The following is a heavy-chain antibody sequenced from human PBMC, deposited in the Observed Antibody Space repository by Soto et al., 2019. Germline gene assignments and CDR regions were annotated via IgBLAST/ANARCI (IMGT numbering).Heavy chain of an antibody. J-gene: IGHJ6*02. CDR2: LNGSGGST. Sequence: EVRLLESGGGLVQPGGSLRLSCAASGFTFSNYAMTWVRQAPGKGLEWVSGLNGSGGSTSSADSVKGRFAISRDNSKNTLYLQMKSLRAEDTAVYYCARDPPATRHGMDVWGQGTTVTVSS. CDR3: ARDPPATRHGMDV. V-gene: IGHV3-23*01. CDR1: GFTFSNYA.